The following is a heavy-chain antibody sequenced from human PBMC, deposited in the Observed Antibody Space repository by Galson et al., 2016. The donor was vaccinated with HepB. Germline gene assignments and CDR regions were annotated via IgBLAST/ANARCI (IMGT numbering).Heavy chain of an antibody. V-gene: IGHV5-51*01. CDR2: IYPGDSET. CDR1: GYTFTNFW. D-gene: IGHD1-1*01. J-gene: IGHJ3*02. CDR3: AILSSNYAFDM. Sequence: SGAEVKKPGESLKISCKTSGYTFTNFWIGWVRQMPGKGLEWMGIIYPGDSETRYSPSFEGQVTMSVDKYITTAYLQWSSLTASDSAMFYWAILSSNYAFDMWGQGTMVTVSS.